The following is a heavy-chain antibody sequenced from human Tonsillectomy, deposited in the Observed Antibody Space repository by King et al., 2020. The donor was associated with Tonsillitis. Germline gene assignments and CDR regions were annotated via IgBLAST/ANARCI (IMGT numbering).Heavy chain of an antibody. CDR3: VKDQGYCSSTSCYITRLGMDV. CDR1: GFTFSSYA. V-gene: IGHV3-64D*06. CDR2: ISSNGGST. J-gene: IGHJ6*02. Sequence: QLVQSGGGLVQPGGSLRLSCSASGFTFSSYAMHWVRQAPGKGLDYVSAISSNGGSTYYADSVKGRFTISRDNSKNTLYLQMSSLRAEDTAVYYCVKDQGYCSSTSCYITRLGMDVWGQGTTVTVSS. D-gene: IGHD2-2*01.